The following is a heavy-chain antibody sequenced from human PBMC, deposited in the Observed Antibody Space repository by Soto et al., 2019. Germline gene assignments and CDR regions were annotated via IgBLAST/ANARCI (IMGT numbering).Heavy chain of an antibody. CDR3: ARDHPHSYGVYYFDY. CDR1: GFTFSSYA. CDR2: ISSNGGST. V-gene: IGHV3-64*01. J-gene: IGHJ4*02. Sequence: GGSLRLSCAASGFTFSSYAMHWVRQAPGKGLEYVSVISSNGGSTYYANSVKGRFTISRDNSKNTLYLQMGSLRAEDMALYYCARDHPHSYGVYYFDYWGQGTQVTVSS. D-gene: IGHD5-18*01.